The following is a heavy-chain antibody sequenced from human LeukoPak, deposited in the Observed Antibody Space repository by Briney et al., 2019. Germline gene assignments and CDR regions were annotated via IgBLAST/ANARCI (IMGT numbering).Heavy chain of an antibody. D-gene: IGHD2-2*01. Sequence: PGGSLRLSCAASGFTFSSHWMHWVRQAPGMGLVWVSRINSEGRTTDYADSVGGRFTISRDNAKNTLYLQMNSLRVEDTAMYYCAIGYCTTTTCDGVGYWGQGTLVTVSS. CDR1: GFTFSSHW. V-gene: IGHV3-74*01. CDR2: INSEGRTT. J-gene: IGHJ4*02. CDR3: AIGYCTTTTCDGVGY.